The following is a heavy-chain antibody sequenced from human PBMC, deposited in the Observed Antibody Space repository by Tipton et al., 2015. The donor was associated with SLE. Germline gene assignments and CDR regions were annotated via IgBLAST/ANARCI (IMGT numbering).Heavy chain of an antibody. J-gene: IGHJ4*02. CDR1: DGPISNFH. V-gene: IGHV4-59*01. D-gene: IGHD2-21*01. CDR2: IYYSGST. CDR3: ARDHVGDYCTGDCYPSGLLDS. Sequence: GLVKPSETLSLTCTVSDGPISNFHCSWIRQSPGKGLEWIGNIYYSGSTNFNPSLKSRVTISIDTSRNQFSLSLRSVTAADTAVYYCARDHVGDYCTGDCYPSGLLDSWGQGTLVTVSS.